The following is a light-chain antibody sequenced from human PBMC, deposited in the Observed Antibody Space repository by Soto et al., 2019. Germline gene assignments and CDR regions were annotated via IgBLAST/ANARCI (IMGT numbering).Light chain of an antibody. V-gene: IGKV1-5*01. CDR2: DAS. Sequence: DIQMTQSPSTLSASVGDRVTITCRASQSISNWLAWYQQKPGKAPKLLIYDASTLQSGVSSRFSGSGSGTEFTLTISNLQPDDFASYSCQHYINFSGTFGQGTTVDI. J-gene: IGKJ1*01. CDR3: QHYINFSGT. CDR1: QSISNW.